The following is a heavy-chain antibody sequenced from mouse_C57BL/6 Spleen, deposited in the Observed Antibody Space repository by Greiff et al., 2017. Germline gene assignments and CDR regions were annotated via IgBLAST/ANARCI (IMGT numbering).Heavy chain of an antibody. D-gene: IGHD2-2*01. J-gene: IGHJ1*03. V-gene: IGHV14-4*01. CDR1: GFNIKDDY. CDR3: TTWNGSYWYFDV. CDR2: IDPENGDT. Sequence: VQLQQSGAELVRPGASVTLSCTASGFNIKDDYLHWVKQRPEQGLEWIGWIDPENGDTEYASKFQGKATITADTSSNTAYLQLSSLTSEDTAVYYGTTWNGSYWYFDVWGTGTTVTVSS.